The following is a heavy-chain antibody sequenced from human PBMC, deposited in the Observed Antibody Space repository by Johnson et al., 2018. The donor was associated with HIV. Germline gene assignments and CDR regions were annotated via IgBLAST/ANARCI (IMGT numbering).Heavy chain of an antibody. Sequence: VQLVESGGGVVRPGGSLRLSCAASGFTFDDYGMSWVRQAPGKGLEWVSGINWNAGSTGYADSVKGRFTISRDNAKNSLYLQMNRLRAEDTAVYYCAKIMSKWSVDDDAFDVWGQGTMVTVSS. CDR3: AKIMSKWSVDDDAFDV. CDR1: GFTFDDYG. CDR2: INWNAGST. D-gene: IGHD2-15*01. J-gene: IGHJ3*01. V-gene: IGHV3-20*04.